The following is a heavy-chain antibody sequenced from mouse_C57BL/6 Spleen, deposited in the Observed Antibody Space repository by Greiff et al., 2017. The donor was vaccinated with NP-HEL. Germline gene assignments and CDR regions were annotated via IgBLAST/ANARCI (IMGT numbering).Heavy chain of an antibody. J-gene: IGHJ2*01. CDR1: GFSLTSYG. D-gene: IGHD2-4*01. CDR3: ARNPSSDYDDGGFDY. Sequence: QVQLQQSGPGLVQPSQSLSITCTVSGFSLTSYGVHWVRQSPGKGLEWLGVIWSGGSTAYNAAFISRLSISKDNSKSQVFFKMNSLQADDTARYYCARNPSSDYDDGGFDYWGQGTTLTVSS. V-gene: IGHV2-2*01. CDR2: IWSGGST.